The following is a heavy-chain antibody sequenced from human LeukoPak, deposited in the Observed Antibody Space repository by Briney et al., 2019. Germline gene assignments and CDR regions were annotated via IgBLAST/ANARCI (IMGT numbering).Heavy chain of an antibody. J-gene: IGHJ4*02. CDR3: VTTWIAAHNYFDY. CDR1: GFTFSSYD. CDR2: ISGSGGGT. V-gene: IGHV3-23*01. D-gene: IGHD6-6*01. Sequence: QPGGSLRLSCAASGFTFSSYDMSWVRQAPGKGLEWVSAISGSGGGTYYADSVKGRFTISRDNSKNTLYLQMDSLRAEDTAEYYCVTTWIAAHNYFDYWGQGTLVTVSS.